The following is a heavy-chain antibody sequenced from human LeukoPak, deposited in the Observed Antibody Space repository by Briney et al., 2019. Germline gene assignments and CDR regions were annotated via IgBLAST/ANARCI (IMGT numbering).Heavy chain of an antibody. J-gene: IGHJ4*02. V-gene: IGHV1-18*01. CDR3: ARTIVATTNYFDY. CDR1: GYTFSFYG. CDR2: ISTHNGST. D-gene: IGHD5-12*01. Sequence: GASVKVSCKASGYTFSFYGICWVRQAPGQGPEWMGWISTHNGSTNYAQKLQGRVTMTTDTSTGTAYMELRSLRSDDTAVYYCARTIVATTNYFDYWGQGTLVTVSS.